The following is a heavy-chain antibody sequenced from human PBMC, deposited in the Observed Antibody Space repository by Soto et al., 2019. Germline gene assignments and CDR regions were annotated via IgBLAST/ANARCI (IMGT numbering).Heavy chain of an antibody. Sequence: PGGSLRLSCAASGFTFRSYAMSWVRQAPGKGLEWVSTIGGRGGNTYYADSVKGRFTISRDNSKNTLFLQMDSLRAGDTALYYCAKSRDIYYGMDVWGQGTTVTVSS. D-gene: IGHD2-21*02. CDR3: AKSRDIYYGMDV. CDR1: GFTFRSYA. CDR2: IGGRGGNT. J-gene: IGHJ6*02. V-gene: IGHV3-23*01.